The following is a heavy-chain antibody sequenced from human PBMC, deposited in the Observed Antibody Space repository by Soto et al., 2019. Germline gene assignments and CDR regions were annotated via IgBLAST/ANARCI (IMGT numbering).Heavy chain of an antibody. D-gene: IGHD2-15*01. Sequence: EVQLVESGGGLVQPGGSLRLSCAASGFTFSSYWMSWVRQAPGKGLEWVANIKQDGSEKYYVDSVKGRFTISRDNAKNSLYLQMNSLRAEDTAVYYCARVPLVVVVAATYDAFDIWGQGTMVTVSS. V-gene: IGHV3-7*01. J-gene: IGHJ3*02. CDR1: GFTFSSYW. CDR3: ARVPLVVVVAATYDAFDI. CDR2: IKQDGSEK.